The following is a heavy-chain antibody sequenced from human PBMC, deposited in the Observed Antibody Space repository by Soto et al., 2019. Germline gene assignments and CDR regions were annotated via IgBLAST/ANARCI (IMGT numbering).Heavy chain of an antibody. J-gene: IGHJ5*02. V-gene: IGHV3-7*01. D-gene: IGHD6-13*01. CDR2: IKQDGSEK. CDR1: GFPFISYW. Sequence: EVQLVESGGGLVQPGGSLRLSCEPSGFPFISYWRSWFGQAPGRGLDWLAKIKQDGSEKYYVDSVKGRFTISRDNAKNSLYLQMNSLRAEDTAVYYCARDSRIAAAGSPNWFDPWGQGTLVTVSS. CDR3: ARDSRIAAAGSPNWFDP.